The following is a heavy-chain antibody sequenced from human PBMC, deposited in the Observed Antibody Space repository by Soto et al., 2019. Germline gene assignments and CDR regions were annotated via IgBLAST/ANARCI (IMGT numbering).Heavy chain of an antibody. CDR1: GYTFTSYA. CDR3: ARDITIFGVVRYYYYYYGMDV. J-gene: IGHJ6*02. Sequence: GASVKVSCKASGYTFTSYAMHWVRRAPGQRLEWMGWINAGNGNTKYSQKFQGRVTITRDTSASTAYMELSSLRSEDTAVYYCARDITIFGVVRYYYYYYGMDVWGQGTTVTVSS. D-gene: IGHD3-3*01. V-gene: IGHV1-3*01. CDR2: INAGNGNT.